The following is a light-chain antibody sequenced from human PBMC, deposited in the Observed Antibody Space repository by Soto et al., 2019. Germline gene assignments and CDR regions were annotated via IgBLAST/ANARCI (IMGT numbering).Light chain of an antibody. J-gene: IGKJ1*01. CDR3: MKGLQSPPT. V-gene: IGKV2-28*01. CDR2: WGS. Sequence: DIVMTQSPLSLPVTPGEPASISCRSSQSLLHSNGYNYLDWYLQKPGQSPQLLIYWGSNRASGVPDRFSGSRSSTDFTLKINRVEAEDVGVYFCMKGLQSPPTFGQGTKVEIK. CDR1: QSLLHSNGYNY.